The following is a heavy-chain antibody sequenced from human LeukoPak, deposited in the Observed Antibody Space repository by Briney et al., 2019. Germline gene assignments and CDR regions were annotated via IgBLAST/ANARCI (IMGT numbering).Heavy chain of an antibody. CDR3: ARALSGTYGLFQH. V-gene: IGHV4-61*08. Sequence: SETLSLTCAVSAGSISSGDYYWSWIRQPPGKGLEWIGYIYYSGSTYYNPSLRSRVTISVDTSKNQFSLNLNSVTAADTAVYYCARALSGTYGLFQHWGQGTLVTVSS. CDR1: AGSISSGDYY. D-gene: IGHD1-26*01. J-gene: IGHJ1*01. CDR2: IYYSGST.